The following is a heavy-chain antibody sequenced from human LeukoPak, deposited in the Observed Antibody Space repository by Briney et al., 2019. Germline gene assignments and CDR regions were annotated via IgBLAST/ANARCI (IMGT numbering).Heavy chain of an antibody. Sequence: ASVRVSCKVSGNTFTDLSMNWVRQAPGKGREWMGGFYPEDVETIYAQNIQGRVTMTEETSTDTAYMDLSSLRPDDTAVYYCATDFYRAPQFDYWGQGTLVTVSS. CDR3: ATDFYRAPQFDY. CDR1: GNTFTDLS. V-gene: IGHV1-24*01. CDR2: FYPEDVET. J-gene: IGHJ4*02. D-gene: IGHD2/OR15-2a*01.